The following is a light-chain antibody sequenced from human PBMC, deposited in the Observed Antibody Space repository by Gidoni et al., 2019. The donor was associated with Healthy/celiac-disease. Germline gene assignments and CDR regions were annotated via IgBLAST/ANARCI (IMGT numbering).Light chain of an antibody. CDR2: DAS. V-gene: IGKV1-33*01. J-gene: IGKJ4*01. CDR1: QDISNY. CDR3: QRYDNLPS. Sequence: DIQMTQSPSSLSASVEDRVTITCQASQDISNYLNWYQQKPGKAPKLLIYDASNLETGVPSRLSGSGSGTDFTFTLSRLQPEDIATYYCQRYDNLPSFGGGTKVEIK.